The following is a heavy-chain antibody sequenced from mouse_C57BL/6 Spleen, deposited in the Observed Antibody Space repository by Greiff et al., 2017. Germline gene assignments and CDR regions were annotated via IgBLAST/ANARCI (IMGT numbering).Heavy chain of an antibody. CDR3: ARDQGLYWYFDV. V-gene: IGHV3-1*01. CDR1: GYSITSGYD. J-gene: IGHJ1*03. D-gene: IGHD3-1*01. Sequence: EVKVEESGPGMVKPSQSLSLTCTVTGYSITSGYDWHWIRHFPGNKLEWMGYISYSGSTNYNPSLKIRISITHDTSKNHFFLKLNSVTTEDTATYYCARDQGLYWYFDVWGTGTTVTVSS. CDR2: ISYSGST.